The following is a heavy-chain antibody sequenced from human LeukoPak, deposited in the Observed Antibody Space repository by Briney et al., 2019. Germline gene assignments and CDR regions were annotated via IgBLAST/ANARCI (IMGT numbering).Heavy chain of an antibody. J-gene: IGHJ4*02. CDR2: IYYDGTNK. CDR1: GFIFSNYG. Sequence: GGSLRLSCAASGFIFSNYGMHWVRQAPGKGLEWVALIYYDGTNKYYADSAKGRFTISRDNSKNTLSLQMNSLRVEDTAVYYCARQSTVATDWWGQGTLVTVSS. D-gene: IGHD4-23*01. V-gene: IGHV3-33*01. CDR3: ARQSTVATDW.